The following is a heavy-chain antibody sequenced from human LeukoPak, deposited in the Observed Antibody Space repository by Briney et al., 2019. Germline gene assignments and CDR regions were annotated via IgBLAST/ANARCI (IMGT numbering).Heavy chain of an antibody. CDR3: ARGRVGYYDSSGYYYGFDY. J-gene: IGHJ4*02. V-gene: IGHV1-69*05. Sequence: SVKVSCKASGYTFTGYYMHWVRQAPGQGLEWMGGIIPIFGTANYAQKFQGRVTITTDESTSTAYMELSSLRSEDTAVYYCARGRVGYYDSSGYYYGFDYWGQGTLVTVSS. CDR2: IIPIFGTA. CDR1: GYTFTGYY. D-gene: IGHD3-22*01.